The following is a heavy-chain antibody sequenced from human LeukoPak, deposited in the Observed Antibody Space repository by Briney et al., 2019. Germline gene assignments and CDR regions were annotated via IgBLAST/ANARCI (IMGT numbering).Heavy chain of an antibody. Sequence: SETLSLTCTVSGYSISSGYYWGWIRQPPGKGLEWIGSIYHSGSTYYNPSLKSRVTISVDTSKNQFSLKLSSVTAADTAVYYCARQVGATDYWGQGTLVTISS. CDR2: IYHSGST. J-gene: IGHJ4*02. CDR3: ARQVGATDY. D-gene: IGHD1-26*01. CDR1: GYSISSGYY. V-gene: IGHV4-38-2*02.